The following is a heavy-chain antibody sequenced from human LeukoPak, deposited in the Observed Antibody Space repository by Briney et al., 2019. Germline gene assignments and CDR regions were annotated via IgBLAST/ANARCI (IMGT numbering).Heavy chain of an antibody. CDR2: ISAYNGNT. CDR1: GXXFTXYG. Sequence: SXXASGXXFTXYGXXWVRQXPXQXXXXXXXISAYNGNTNYAQKLQGRVTMTTDTSTSTAYMELRSLRSDDTAVYYCARCTVTKGYCGDYWGQGTLVTVSS. D-gene: IGHD4-11*01. CDR3: ARCTVTKGYCGDY. J-gene: IGHJ4*02. V-gene: IGHV1-18*01.